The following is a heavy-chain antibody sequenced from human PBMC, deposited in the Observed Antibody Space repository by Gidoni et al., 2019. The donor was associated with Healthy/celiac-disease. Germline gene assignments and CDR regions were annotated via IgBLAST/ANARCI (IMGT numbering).Heavy chain of an antibody. CDR2: IYHSGST. J-gene: IGHJ6*02. CDR3: ARAPLTGTTDYGMDV. V-gene: IGHV4-4*02. D-gene: IGHD1-7*01. Sequence: QVQLQESGPGLVKPSETLSLTCAVSGGSISGSNWWTWVRQPPGKGLEWIGEIYHSGSTNYNPSLKSRVIISVDKSKNQFSLKLSSVTAADTAVYYCARAPLTGTTDYGMDVWGQGTTVTVSS. CDR1: GGSISGSNW.